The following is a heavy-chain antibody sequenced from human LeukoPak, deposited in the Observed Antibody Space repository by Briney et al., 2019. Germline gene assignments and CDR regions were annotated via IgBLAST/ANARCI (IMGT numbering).Heavy chain of an antibody. Sequence: VASVKVSCKASGYTFTGYYMHWVRQAPGQGLEWMGWINPNSGGTNYAQKFQGRVTMTRDTSISTAYMELSRLRSDDTAVYYCARDKQPAAIYYYYYYGMDVWGQGTTVTVSS. CDR3: ARDKQPAAIYYYYYYGMDV. V-gene: IGHV1-2*02. D-gene: IGHD2-2*01. CDR1: GYTFTGYY. CDR2: INPNSGGT. J-gene: IGHJ6*02.